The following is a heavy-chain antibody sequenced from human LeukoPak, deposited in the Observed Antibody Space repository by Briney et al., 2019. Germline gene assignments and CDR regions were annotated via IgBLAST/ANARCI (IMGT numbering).Heavy chain of an antibody. CDR3: ARGGEPTDY. V-gene: IGHV4-30-4*01. CDR2: IYYSGST. J-gene: IGHJ4*02. CDR1: GGSISDGGYY. D-gene: IGHD1-14*01. Sequence: SETLSLTCTVSGGSISDGGYYWSWIRQPPGKGLEWIGYIYYSGSTYYNPSLKSRVTISVDTSKNQFSLKLSSVTAADTAVYYCARGGEPTDYWGQGTLVTVSS.